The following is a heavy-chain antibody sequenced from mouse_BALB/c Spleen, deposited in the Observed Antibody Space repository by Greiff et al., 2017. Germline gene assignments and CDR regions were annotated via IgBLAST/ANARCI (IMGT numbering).Heavy chain of an antibody. J-gene: IGHJ4*01. CDR3: NARDYDAMDY. V-gene: IGHV14-4*02. Sequence: EVQRVESGAELVRSGASVKLSCTASGFNIKDYYMHWVKQRPEQGLEWIGWIDPENGDTEYAPKFQGKATMTADTSSNTAYLQLSSLTSEDTAVYYCNARDYDAMDYWGQGTSVTVSS. CDR1: GFNIKDYY. CDR2: IDPENGDT.